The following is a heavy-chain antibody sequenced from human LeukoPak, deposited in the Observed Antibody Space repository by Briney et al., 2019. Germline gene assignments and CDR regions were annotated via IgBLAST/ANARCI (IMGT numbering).Heavy chain of an antibody. CDR1: GGSIHTDN. V-gene: IGHV4-4*07. Sequence: PSATLSLTCSVSGGSIHTDNWMRTRQPAGKGLEFIGRNNFDGRGYYNPSLKSRVTIPVDSPRNQFSLELTSVTAADTAVYYCARDRQHSYGSDLDHWGQGILVTVSS. D-gene: IGHD5-18*01. CDR3: ARDRQHSYGSDLDH. CDR2: NNFDGRG. J-gene: IGHJ4*02.